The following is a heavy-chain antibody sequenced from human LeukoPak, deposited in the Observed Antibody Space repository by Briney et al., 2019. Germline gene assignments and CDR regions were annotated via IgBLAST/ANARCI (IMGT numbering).Heavy chain of an antibody. CDR3: ARLYYYYYYIDV. CDR2: IYYRGST. CDR1: GGSISSSSYY. Sequence: PSETLSLTCTVSGGSISSSSYYWGWIRQPPEKGLEWIGNIYYRGSTYYNPSLKSRVTISVDTSKNQFSLKLTSVTAADTAVYYCARLYYYYYYIDVWGKGTPVTISS. V-gene: IGHV4-39*01. J-gene: IGHJ6*03.